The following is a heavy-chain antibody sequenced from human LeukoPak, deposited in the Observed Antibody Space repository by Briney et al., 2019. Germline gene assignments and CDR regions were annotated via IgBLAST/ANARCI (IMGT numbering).Heavy chain of an antibody. V-gene: IGHV3-64*02. D-gene: IGHD4-17*01. J-gene: IGHJ6*02. CDR3: ARSSRLTVTNGGYYYGVDV. Sequence: GGSLRLSCAASGFTFSSYAMHWVRQAPGKGLEYVSAINNNGGITFYADSVKGRFTISRDNSKNTLYLHMGGLRGEDMAVYYCARSSRLTVTNGGYYYGVDVWGQGTTVTVSS. CDR1: GFTFSSYA. CDR2: INNNGGIT.